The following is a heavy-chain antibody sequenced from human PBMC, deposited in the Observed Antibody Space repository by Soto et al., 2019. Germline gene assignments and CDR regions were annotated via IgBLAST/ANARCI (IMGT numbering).Heavy chain of an antibody. CDR3: ARGGHRYYDSSGYYSF. J-gene: IGHJ4*02. CDR2: IWYDGSNK. CDR1: GFTFSSYG. Sequence: PGGSLRLSCAASGFTFSSYGMHWVRQAPGKGLEWVAVIWYDGSNKYYADSVKGRFTISRDNSKNTLYLQMNSLRAEDTAVYYCARGGHRYYDSSGYYSFWGQGTLVTVSS. D-gene: IGHD3-22*01. V-gene: IGHV3-33*01.